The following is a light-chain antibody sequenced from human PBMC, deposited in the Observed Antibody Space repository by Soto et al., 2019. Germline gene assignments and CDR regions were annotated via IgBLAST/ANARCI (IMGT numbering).Light chain of an antibody. Sequence: QSVLTQPPSVSGAPGQRVTISCTGSSSNIGAGYDVHWYQQLPGTAPKLLIYGNSNRPSGVPDRFSGSKSGTSASLAITGLQAEDEADCYCQSYDSSLSGSSVVFGGGTKVTVL. V-gene: IGLV1-40*01. CDR2: GNS. CDR3: QSYDSSLSGSSVV. J-gene: IGLJ2*01. CDR1: SSNIGAGYD.